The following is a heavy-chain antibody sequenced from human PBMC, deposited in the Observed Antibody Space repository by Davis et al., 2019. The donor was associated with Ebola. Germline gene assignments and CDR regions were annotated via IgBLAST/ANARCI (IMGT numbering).Heavy chain of an antibody. V-gene: IGHV4-59*01. Sequence: SETLSLTCTVSGGSISNYYRSWIRQPPGKGLEWIGYIYYSGSTNYNPSLTSRVTISLDTSKNQFSLKMTSVTTADTAVYYCARGNDDYVAFDPWGQGNLVTVSS. CDR3: ARGNDDYVAFDP. J-gene: IGHJ5*02. CDR2: IYYSGST. CDR1: GGSISNYY. D-gene: IGHD4-17*01.